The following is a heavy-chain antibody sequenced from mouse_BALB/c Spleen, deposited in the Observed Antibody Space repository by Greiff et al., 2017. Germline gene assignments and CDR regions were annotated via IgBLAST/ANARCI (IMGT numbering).Heavy chain of an antibody. J-gene: IGHJ2*01. V-gene: IGHV14-1*02. CDR1: GFNIKDYY. D-gene: IGHD1-1*01. Sequence: EVQLQQSGAELVRPGALVKLSCKASGFNIKDYYMHWVRQRPEQGLEWIGWIGPENGNTIYAPKFQGKPSITADTSSNTAYLQLSSLTSEDTAVYYCARFYYYGSRDYWGQGTTLTVSS. CDR2: IGPENGNT. CDR3: ARFYYYGSRDY.